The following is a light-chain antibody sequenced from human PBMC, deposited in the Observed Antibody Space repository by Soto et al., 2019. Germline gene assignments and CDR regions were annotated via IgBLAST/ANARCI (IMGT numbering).Light chain of an antibody. V-gene: IGKV1-5*03. Sequence: DIQMTQSPSSLSASVGDRVTITCRASQSLSGWLAWYQQKPGKAPKLLIYKTSSLESGVPSRFSGSGSGTEFTLTISSLQPDDFATYYCQQYNSYWTFGQGTKVDIK. CDR1: QSLSGW. CDR3: QQYNSYWT. J-gene: IGKJ1*01. CDR2: KTS.